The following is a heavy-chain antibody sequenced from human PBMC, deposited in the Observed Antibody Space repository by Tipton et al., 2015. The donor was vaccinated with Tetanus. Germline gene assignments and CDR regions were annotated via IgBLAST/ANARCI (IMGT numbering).Heavy chain of an antibody. D-gene: IGHD5-18*01. CDR2: IYYSGST. J-gene: IGHJ5*02. CDR1: GGSISSSSYY. Sequence: TLSLTCTVSGGSISSSSYYWGWIRQPPGKGLEWIGSIYYSGSTYYNPSLKSRVTISVDTSKNQFSLKLSSVTAADTAVYYCARGYGYGGGWFAPWGQGTLVTVSS. CDR3: ARGYGYGGGWFAP. V-gene: IGHV4-39*01.